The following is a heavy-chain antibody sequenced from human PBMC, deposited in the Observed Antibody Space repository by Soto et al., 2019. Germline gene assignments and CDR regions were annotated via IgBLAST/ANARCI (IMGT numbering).Heavy chain of an antibody. J-gene: IGHJ4*02. Sequence: EVQLLESGGGLAQPGGSLRLSCAASGFTFAYYAMSWVRQAPGKGLEWVASISGSGDSTYYTDSVKGRFTISRDSSNNTLYLQMNNLSAEDTALYYCAKVEDYVWGSYRQPRSDCWGQGTLVTVSS. CDR1: GFTFAYYA. CDR2: ISGSGDST. D-gene: IGHD3-16*02. V-gene: IGHV3-23*01. CDR3: AKVEDYVWGSYRQPRSDC.